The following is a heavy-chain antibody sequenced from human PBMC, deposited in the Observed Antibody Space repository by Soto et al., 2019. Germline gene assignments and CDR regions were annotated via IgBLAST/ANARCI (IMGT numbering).Heavy chain of an antibody. CDR3: ARDYRTTNWFDP. CDR1: GGTFSSYA. J-gene: IGHJ5*02. CDR2: IIPIFGTA. Sequence: SVKVSCKASGGTFSSYAISWMRQAPGQGLEWMGGIIPIFGTANYAQKFQGRVTITADESTSTAYMELSSLRSEDTAVYYCARDYRTTNWFDPWGQGTLVTVSS. V-gene: IGHV1-69*13. D-gene: IGHD1-1*01.